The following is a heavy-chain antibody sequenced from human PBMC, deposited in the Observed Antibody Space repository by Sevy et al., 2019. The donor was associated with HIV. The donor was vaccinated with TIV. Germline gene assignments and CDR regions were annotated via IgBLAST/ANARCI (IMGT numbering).Heavy chain of an antibody. CDR2: ISYDGSNK. CDR3: ARDPIAAAGTFCFDY. J-gene: IGHJ4*02. D-gene: IGHD6-13*01. CDR1: GFTFSSYA. V-gene: IGHV3-30-3*01. Sequence: GGSLRLSCAASGFTFSSYAMHWVRQAPGKGLEWVAVISYDGSNKYYADSVKGRFTISRDNSKNTLYLQMNSLRAEDTAVYYSARDPIAAAGTFCFDYWGQGTLVTLSS.